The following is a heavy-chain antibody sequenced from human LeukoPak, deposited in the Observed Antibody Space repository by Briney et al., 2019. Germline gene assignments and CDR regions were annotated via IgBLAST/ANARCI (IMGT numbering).Heavy chain of an antibody. Sequence: GSLRLSCAASGFTFNNFWMTWVRQAPGKGLEWVANIKADGSEKNFVDSVKGRFTISRDNSKNSLFLQMDTLRAEDTAVYYCARASVVRSAFDIWGQGTLVTVSS. J-gene: IGHJ3*02. CDR3: ARASVVRSAFDI. V-gene: IGHV3-7*04. D-gene: IGHD6-6*01. CDR2: IKADGSEK. CDR1: GFTFNNFW.